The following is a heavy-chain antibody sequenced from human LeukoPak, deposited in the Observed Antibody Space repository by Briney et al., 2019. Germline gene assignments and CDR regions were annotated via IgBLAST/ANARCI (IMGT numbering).Heavy chain of an antibody. CDR2: ISDIGSI. J-gene: IGHJ4*02. CDR3: AGVRTGWLQYGFDY. V-gene: IGHV4-59*01. Sequence: SETLSLTCTVSGGSISSYYWSWIRQPPGKGLEWIAYISDIGSINYNPSLKSRVTISLDTSKNQFSLKLSSVTAADTAVYYCAGVRTGWLQYGFDYWGQGTLVTVSS. D-gene: IGHD5-24*01. CDR1: GGSISSYY.